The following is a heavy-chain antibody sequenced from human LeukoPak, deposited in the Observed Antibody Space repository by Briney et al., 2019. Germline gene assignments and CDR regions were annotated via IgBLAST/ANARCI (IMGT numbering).Heavy chain of an antibody. CDR1: GFTFRNAW. Sequence: GGSLRLSCAASGFTFRNAWMNWVRQAPGEGLEWVGRIKSKTDGGTPDYAAPVKGRFTISRDDSKNTLYLQVNSLRTEDTAVYYCTTDLWFGEPAGDYWGQGTLVTVSS. CDR3: TTDLWFGEPAGDY. D-gene: IGHD3-10*01. V-gene: IGHV3-15*01. J-gene: IGHJ4*02. CDR2: IKSKTDGGTP.